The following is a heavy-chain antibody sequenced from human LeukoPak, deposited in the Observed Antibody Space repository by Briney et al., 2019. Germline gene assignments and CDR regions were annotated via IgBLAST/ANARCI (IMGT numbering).Heavy chain of an antibody. J-gene: IGHJ5*02. CDR3: ARWWDSYGWFDP. Sequence: GASVKVSCKASGYTFTGYYMHWVRQAPGQGLEWMGWISAYNGNTNYAQKLQGRVTMTTDTSTSTAYMELRSLRSDDTAVYYCARWWDSYGWFDPWGQGTLVTVSS. CDR1: GYTFTGYY. V-gene: IGHV1-18*04. CDR2: ISAYNGNT. D-gene: IGHD5-18*01.